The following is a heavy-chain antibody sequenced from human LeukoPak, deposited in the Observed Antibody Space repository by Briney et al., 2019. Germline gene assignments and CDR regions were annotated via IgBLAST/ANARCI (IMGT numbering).Heavy chain of an antibody. CDR3: AKDQMLGLRFLNPYYYGMDV. CDR2: ISGSGGST. D-gene: IGHD3-3*01. V-gene: IGHV3-23*01. J-gene: IGHJ6*02. Sequence: GGSLRLSCAASGFTFSSFAMSWVRQAPGKGLEWASAISGSGGSTYYADSVKGRFTISRDNSKNTLYLQMNSLRAEDTAVYYCAKDQMLGLRFLNPYYYGMDVWGQGTTVTVSS. CDR1: GFTFSSFA.